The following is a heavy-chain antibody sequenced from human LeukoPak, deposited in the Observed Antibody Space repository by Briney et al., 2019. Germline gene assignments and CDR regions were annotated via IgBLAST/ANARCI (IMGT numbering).Heavy chain of an antibody. V-gene: IGHV3-66*01. D-gene: IGHD3-10*01. Sequence: PGGSLRLSCAASGFTVSYNYMSWVRQAPGKGLEWVSIIYSGGSTYYADSVKGRFTISRDNSKNTLYLQMNSLRAEDTAVYYCAKNRYGSGSSEGVWGQGTLVTVSS. CDR3: AKNRYGSGSSEGV. J-gene: IGHJ4*02. CDR2: IYSGGST. CDR1: GFTVSYNY.